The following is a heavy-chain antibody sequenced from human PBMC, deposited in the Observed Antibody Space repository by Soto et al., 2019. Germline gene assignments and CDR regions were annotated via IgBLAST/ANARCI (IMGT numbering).Heavy chain of an antibody. D-gene: IGHD5-12*01. V-gene: IGHV1-69*01. CDR1: GGTFSSYA. CDR3: ARDLPVSGFDLGPRYYYGMDV. CDR2: IIPIFGTA. J-gene: IGHJ6*02. Sequence: QMQLVQSGAEVKKPGSSVKVSCKASGGTFSSYAISWVRQAPGQGLEWMGGIIPIFGTANYAQKFQGRVTITADESTSTAYMELSSLRSEDTAVHYCARDLPVSGFDLGPRYYYGMDVWGQGTTVTVSS.